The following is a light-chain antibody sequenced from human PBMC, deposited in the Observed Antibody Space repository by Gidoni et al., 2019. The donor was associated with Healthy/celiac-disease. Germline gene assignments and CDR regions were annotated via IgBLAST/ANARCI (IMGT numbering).Light chain of an antibody. CDR2: GAS. CDR3: QQYGSSPSWT. V-gene: IGKV3-20*01. Sequence: EIVLTQSPGTLSLSPGERATLSCRASQSVSSSYLAWYQQKPGQAPRLLIYGASSRATGIPDRFSGSWSGTDFTLTISRLEPEDFAVYYCQQYGSSPSWTFXXXTKVEIK. CDR1: QSVSSSY. J-gene: IGKJ1*01.